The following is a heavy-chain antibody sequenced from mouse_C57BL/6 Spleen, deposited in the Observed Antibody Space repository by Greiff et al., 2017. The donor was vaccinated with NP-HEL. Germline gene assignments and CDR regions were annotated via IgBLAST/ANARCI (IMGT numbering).Heavy chain of an antibody. CDR3: AICTTVVATEDYFDY. V-gene: IGHV1-74*01. CDR2: IHPSDSDT. Sequence: VQLQQPGAELVKPGASVKVSCKASGYTFTSYWMHWVKQRPGQGLEWIGRIHPSDSDTNYNQKFKGKATLTVDKSSSSAYMQLSSLTSEDSAVYYCAICTTVVATEDYFDYWGQGTTLTVSS. D-gene: IGHD1-1*01. CDR1: GYTFTSYW. J-gene: IGHJ2*01.